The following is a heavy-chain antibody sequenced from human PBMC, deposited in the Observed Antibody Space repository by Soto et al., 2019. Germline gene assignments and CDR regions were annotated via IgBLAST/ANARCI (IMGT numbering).Heavy chain of an antibody. CDR2: IIPIFGTA. J-gene: IGHJ6*02. D-gene: IGHD2-15*01. Sequence: QVQLVQSGAEVKKPGSSVKVSCKASGGTFSSYAISWVRQAPGQGLEWMGGIIPIFGTANYAQKFQGRVTITADESTSPAYMELSSLRYEDTAVYYCARRSRCSGCSRYSVYHYYGMDVWGQGTPVTVFS. CDR1: GGTFSSYA. CDR3: ARRSRCSGCSRYSVYHYYGMDV. V-gene: IGHV1-69*12.